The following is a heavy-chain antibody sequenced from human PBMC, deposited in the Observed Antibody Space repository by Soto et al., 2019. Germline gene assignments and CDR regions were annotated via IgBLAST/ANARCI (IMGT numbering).Heavy chain of an antibody. CDR3: ARDLTSFGVVTDAFDI. D-gene: IGHD3-3*01. CDR1: GGTFSSYA. Sequence: QVQLVQSGAEVKKPGSSVKVSCKASGGTFSSYAISWVRQAPGQGLEWMGGIIPIFGTANYAQTFQGRVTITADESTSTAYMQLSSLRSEDTAVYYPARDLTSFGVVTDAFDIWGQGTIVTVCS. V-gene: IGHV1-69*01. J-gene: IGHJ3*02. CDR2: IIPIFGTA.